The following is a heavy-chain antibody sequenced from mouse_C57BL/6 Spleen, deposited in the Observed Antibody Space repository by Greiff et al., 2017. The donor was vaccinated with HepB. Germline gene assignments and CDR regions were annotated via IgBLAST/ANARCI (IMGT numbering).Heavy chain of an antibody. J-gene: IGHJ2*01. CDR1: GYAFSSSW. D-gene: IGHD2-4*01. V-gene: IGHV1-82*01. Sequence: VKLMESGPELVKPGASVKISCKASGYAFSSSWMNWVKQRPGKGLEWIGRIYPGDGDTNYNGKFKGKATLTADKSSSTAYMQLSSLTSEDSAVYFCARGDRDDYDENCDYWGQGTTLTVSS. CDR2: IYPGDGDT. CDR3: ARGDRDDYDENCDY.